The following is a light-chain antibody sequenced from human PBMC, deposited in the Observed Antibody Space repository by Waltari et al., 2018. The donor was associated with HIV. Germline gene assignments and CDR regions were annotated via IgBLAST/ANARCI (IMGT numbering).Light chain of an antibody. CDR2: KAS. Sequence: DIQMTQSPSIVSASLGDRVTITCRASQTISTWLAWYQQRPGKAPDLLIYKASTLEGGVPSRFSGSGSGTEFTLSISNLQSNDSATYYCQQYDSFPSTFGQGTKWEI. J-gene: IGKJ2*01. V-gene: IGKV1-5*03. CDR1: QTISTW. CDR3: QQYDSFPST.